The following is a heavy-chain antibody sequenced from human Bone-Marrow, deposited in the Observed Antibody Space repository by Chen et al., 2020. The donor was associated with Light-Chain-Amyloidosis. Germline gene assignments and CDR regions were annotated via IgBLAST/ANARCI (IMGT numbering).Heavy chain of an antibody. D-gene: IGHD5-12*01. CDR1: GFTFSTYA. CDR3: AKKGEFSGYPYYFDS. Sequence: EVQLLESGGGLVQPGGSLRLSCAASGFTFSTYAMSWVRQAPGKGLEWVSVISGSAGSTSYADSVKGRFTISRDNSKNTLFLQMNSLRAEDTAVYYCAKKGEFSGYPYYFDSWGQGTLVAVSS. V-gene: IGHV3-23*01. J-gene: IGHJ4*02. CDR2: ISGSAGST.